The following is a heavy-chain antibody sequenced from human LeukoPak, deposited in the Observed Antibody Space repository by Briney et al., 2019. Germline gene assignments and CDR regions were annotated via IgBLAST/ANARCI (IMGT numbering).Heavy chain of an antibody. Sequence: ASVKVSCMASGYTFTGYYMHWVRQAPGQGLEWMGWTNPNSGGTNYAQKFQGRVTMTRDTSISTAYMELSRLRYDDTAVYYCARWIRGDGQSNSDAFDIWVQGTMVTVSS. J-gene: IGHJ3*02. CDR1: GYTFTGYY. CDR3: ARWIRGDGQSNSDAFDI. V-gene: IGHV1-2*02. D-gene: IGHD5-24*01. CDR2: TNPNSGGT.